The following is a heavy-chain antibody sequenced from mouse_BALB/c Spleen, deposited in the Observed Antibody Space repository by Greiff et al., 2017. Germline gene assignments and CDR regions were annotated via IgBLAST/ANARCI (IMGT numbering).Heavy chain of an antibody. CDR2: INSNGGST. J-gene: IGHJ2*01. V-gene: IGHV5-6-3*01. CDR3: ARRDDYDYFDY. D-gene: IGHD2-4*01. Sequence: EVKVEESGGGLVQPGGSLKLSCAASGFTFSSYGMSWVRQTPDKRLELVATINSNGGSTYYPDSVKGRFTISRDNAKNTLYLQMSSLKSEDTAMYYCARRDDYDYFDYWGQGTTLTVSS. CDR1: GFTFSSYG.